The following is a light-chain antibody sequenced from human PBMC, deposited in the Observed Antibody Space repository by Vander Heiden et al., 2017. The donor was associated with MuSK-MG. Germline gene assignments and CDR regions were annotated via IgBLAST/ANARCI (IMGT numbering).Light chain of an antibody. Sequence: DIVMSRSPHSLALSLRERAPITCTSSQSVLYSTYPKTYLALSQPPPGQPPKLLIYWASTRESRVRDRVSGCGSGTDFTLTISSLQAEDVAVYYCQQNDSTPWTFGQGTKVEIK. CDR2: WAS. V-gene: IGKV4-1*01. J-gene: IGKJ1*01. CDR3: QQNDSTPWT. CDR1: QSVLYSTYPKTY.